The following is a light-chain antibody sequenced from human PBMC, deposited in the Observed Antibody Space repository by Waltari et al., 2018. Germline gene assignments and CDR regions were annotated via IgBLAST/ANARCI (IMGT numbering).Light chain of an antibody. V-gene: IGLV1-44*01. J-gene: IGLJ3*02. CDR2: YNN. CDR3: AAWDDSLKDWV. Sequence: QSVLTQPPSVSGTPGQRVTISCSGTNSTIGSNAVTWYQQFPGTAPKLPIYYNNERPSRVPDRFSGSKSGTSASLAISGLRSDDEAHYYCAAWDDSLKDWVFGGGTKLTVL. CDR1: NSTIGSNA.